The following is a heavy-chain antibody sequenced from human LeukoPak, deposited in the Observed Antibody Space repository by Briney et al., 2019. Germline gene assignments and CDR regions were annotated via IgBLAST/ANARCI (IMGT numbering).Heavy chain of an antibody. V-gene: IGHV3-23*01. Sequence: GGSLRLSCAASGFTFSGSAMHWVRQASGKGLEWVSAISESGGFTRHADSVKGRFTISRDNSKNTLYLQMSSLRAEDTAVYSCARESSGGQYFFDHWGQGTLVTVSS. CDR1: GFTFSGSA. D-gene: IGHD3-10*01. CDR3: ARESSGGQYFFDH. CDR2: ISESGGFT. J-gene: IGHJ4*02.